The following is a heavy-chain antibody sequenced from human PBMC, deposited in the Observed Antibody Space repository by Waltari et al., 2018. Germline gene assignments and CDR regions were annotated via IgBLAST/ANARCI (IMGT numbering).Heavy chain of an antibody. V-gene: IGHV4-34*01. D-gene: IGHD6-13*01. CDR1: GGSFSGYY. CDR2: INHSGST. CDR3: ARGRGRGSSWPLFFDY. Sequence: QVQLQQWGAGLLKPSETLSLTCAVYGGSFSGYYWSWIRQPPGKGREWIGEINHSGSTNYNPSLKSRVTISVDTSKNQFSLKLSSVTAADTAVYYCARGRGRGSSWPLFFDYWGQGTLVTVSS. J-gene: IGHJ4*02.